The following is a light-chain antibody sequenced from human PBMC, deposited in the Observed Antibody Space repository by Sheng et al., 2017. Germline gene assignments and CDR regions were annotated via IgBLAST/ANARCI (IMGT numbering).Light chain of an antibody. J-gene: IGKJ1*01. CDR2: GSS. V-gene: IGKV3-15*01. Sequence: EIVLTQSPGTLSVSPGEGATLSCRASQTISGNDLAWYQQRPGQAPRLLIFGSSNRATGIPARFSGRGSGTDFTLTISSLQSEDLAFYYCQQYDTWPRTFGQGTKVDIK. CDR3: QQYDTWPRT. CDR1: QTISGND.